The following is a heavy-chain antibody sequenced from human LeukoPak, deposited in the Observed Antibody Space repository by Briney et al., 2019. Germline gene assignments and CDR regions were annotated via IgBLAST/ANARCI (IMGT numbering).Heavy chain of an antibody. Sequence: SQTLSLTCTVSGGSISSGGYYWSWIRQHPGKGLEWIGYIYYSGSTNYNPSLKSRVTISVDTSKNQFSLKLSSVTAADTAVYYCASVDIVTHDAFDIWGQGTMVTVSS. CDR3: ASVDIVTHDAFDI. V-gene: IGHV4-31*03. CDR1: GGSISSGGYY. J-gene: IGHJ3*02. CDR2: IYYSGST. D-gene: IGHD5-12*01.